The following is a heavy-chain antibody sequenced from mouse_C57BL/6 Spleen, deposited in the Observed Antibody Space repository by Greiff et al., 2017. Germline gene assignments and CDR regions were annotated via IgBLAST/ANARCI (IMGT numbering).Heavy chain of an antibody. D-gene: IGHD2-3*01. CDR3: VRHIYDGYYYAMDY. CDR1: GFSFNTYA. Sequence: EVKLMESGGGLVQPKGSLKLSCAASGFSFNTYAMNWVRQAPGKGLEWVARIRSKSNNYATYYADSVKDRFTISRDDSESMLYLQMNNLKTEDTAMYYCVRHIYDGYYYAMDYWGQGTSVTVSS. V-gene: IGHV10-1*01. J-gene: IGHJ4*01. CDR2: IRSKSNNYAT.